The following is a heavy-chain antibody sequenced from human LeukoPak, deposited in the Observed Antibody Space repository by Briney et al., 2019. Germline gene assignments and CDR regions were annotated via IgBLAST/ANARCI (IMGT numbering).Heavy chain of an antibody. CDR2: INHSGST. Sequence: SETLSLTCAVYGGSFSGYYWSWIRQPPGKGLEWIGEINHSGSTNYNPSLKSRVTISVDTSKNQFSLKLSSVTAADTAVYYCARLGYGSGSYYPDYWGQGTLVTVSS. J-gene: IGHJ4*02. CDR1: GGSFSGYY. D-gene: IGHD3-10*01. V-gene: IGHV4-34*01. CDR3: ARLGYGSGSYYPDY.